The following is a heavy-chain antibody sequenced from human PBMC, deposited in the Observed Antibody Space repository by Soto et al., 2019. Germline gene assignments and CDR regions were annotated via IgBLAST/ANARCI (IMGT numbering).Heavy chain of an antibody. CDR3: ARVPVEMATIGYYYSSGVDV. J-gene: IGHJ6*02. Sequence: SETLSLTCTVSGDSVTSGSHYWSWLRQTPGKGMEYIGYIFYSENTSYHPSLKSRVTIYVATSKNQFSLKLSSVTAADPALYYCARVPVEMATIGYYYSSGVDVWGQGTTVTVSS. V-gene: IGHV4-61*01. CDR2: IFYSENT. D-gene: IGHD5-12*01. CDR1: GDSVTSGSHY.